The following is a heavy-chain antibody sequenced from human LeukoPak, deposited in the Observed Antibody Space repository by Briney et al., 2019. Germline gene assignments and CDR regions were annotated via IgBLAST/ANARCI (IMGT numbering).Heavy chain of an antibody. J-gene: IGHJ4*02. V-gene: IGHV3-53*01. Sequence: GGSLRLSCAASGFTVSSNYMSWVRQAPGKGLEWVSVIYSGGSTYYADSVKGRFTISRDNSKNTLYLQMNSLRAEDTAVYYCARDIRTYYYDSSGYFEYWGQGTLVTVSS. CDR1: GFTVSSNY. CDR2: IYSGGST. D-gene: IGHD3-22*01. CDR3: ARDIRTYYYDSSGYFEY.